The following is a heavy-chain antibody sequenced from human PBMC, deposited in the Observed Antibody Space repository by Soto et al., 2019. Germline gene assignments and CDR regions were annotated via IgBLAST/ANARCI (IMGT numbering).Heavy chain of an antibody. CDR2: IYYSGST. CDR1: GGSISNYH. CDR3: ARVVGATTYYGMDV. D-gene: IGHD1-26*01. Sequence: QVQLQESGPGLVKPSETLSLTCTVSGGSISNYHWSWIRQPPGKGLEWIGYIYYSGSTNYNPSLKSRVTISVDTSKNQFSLTLSSVTAADTAVHYCARVVGATTYYGMDVWGQGTTVTVSS. V-gene: IGHV4-59*01. J-gene: IGHJ6*02.